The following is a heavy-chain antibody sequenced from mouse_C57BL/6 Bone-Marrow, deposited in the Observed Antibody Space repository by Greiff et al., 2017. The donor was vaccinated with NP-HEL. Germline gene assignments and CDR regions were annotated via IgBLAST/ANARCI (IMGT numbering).Heavy chain of an antibody. CDR1: GFTFSDAW. D-gene: IGHD1-1*01. V-gene: IGHV6-6*01. CDR3: TEGRSSRRDWVAY. Sequence: EVKLMESGGGLVQPGGSMKLSCAASGFTFSDAWMDWVRQSPEKGLEWVAEIRNKANTHATYYAESVQGRFTISRDDSKSSVYRQMNSLRAEDSGIYYCTEGRSSRRDWVAYWGQGTLVTVSA. CDR2: IRNKANTHAT. J-gene: IGHJ3*01.